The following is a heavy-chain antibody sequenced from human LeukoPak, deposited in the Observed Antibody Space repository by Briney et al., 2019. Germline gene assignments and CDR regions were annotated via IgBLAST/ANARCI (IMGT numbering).Heavy chain of an antibody. CDR2: TYYRSKWYY. Sequence: SQTLSLTCDISGDAVSSNSAAWNWIRQSPSRGLEWLGRTYYRSKWYYDYAVSVKSRITISPDTSKNQFSLQLNSVTADDTAVYYCARGFALDFWGQGTMVTVSS. J-gene: IGHJ3*01. CDR3: ARGFALDF. V-gene: IGHV6-1*01. CDR1: GDAVSSNSAA.